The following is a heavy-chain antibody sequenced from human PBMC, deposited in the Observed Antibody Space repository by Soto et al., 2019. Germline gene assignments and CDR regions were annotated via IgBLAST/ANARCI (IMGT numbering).Heavy chain of an antibody. CDR3: AGTGYSSGWYHP. D-gene: IGHD6-19*01. CDR2: ISYDGSNK. CDR1: GFTFSSYA. J-gene: IGHJ5*02. Sequence: QVQLVESGGGVVQPGRSLRLSCAASGFTFSSYAMHWVRQAPSKGLEWVAVISYDGSNKYYADSVKGRFTISRDNSKNTLYLQMNSLRAEDTAVYYCAGTGYSSGWYHPWGQGTLVTVSS. V-gene: IGHV3-30-3*01.